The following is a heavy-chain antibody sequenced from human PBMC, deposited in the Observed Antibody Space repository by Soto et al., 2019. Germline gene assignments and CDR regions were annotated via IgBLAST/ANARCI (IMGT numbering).Heavy chain of an antibody. CDR1: GFTFYDYA. J-gene: IGHJ4*01. Sequence: SLRLSCAASGFTFYDYAIPVSRQSPVKGLEWVSGISWNSGSIGYADSVKGRFTISRDNAKNSLYLQMNSLRAEDTALYYCAKAEYSSSSGSGDWGQGTLVTVSS. CDR3: AKAEYSSSSGSGD. CDR2: ISWNSGSI. D-gene: IGHD6-6*01. V-gene: IGHV3-9*01.